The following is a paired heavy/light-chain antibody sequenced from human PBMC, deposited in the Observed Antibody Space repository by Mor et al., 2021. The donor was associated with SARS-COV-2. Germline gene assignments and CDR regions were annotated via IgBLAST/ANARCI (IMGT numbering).Heavy chain of an antibody. D-gene: IGHD2-8*01. J-gene: IGHJ5*02. CDR1: GFTFSTYG. V-gene: IGHV3-30*02. CDR2: IRYDGSNK. CDR3: AKDHPNWATWFDP. Sequence: QVQLVESGGGVVQPGGSLRLSCAASGFTFSTYGMHWVRQAPGKGLEWVAFIRYDGSNKYYGDSVKGRFTISRDNSKNTVYLQMNILRTEDTAVYYCAKDHPNWATWFDPWGQGTLVIVFS.
Light chain of an antibody. J-gene: IGLJ2*01. CDR2: EVS. CDR3: SSCTSSSTLVV. Sequence: QSALTQPASVSGSPGQSITISCTGTSSDVGGYDFVSWYQQHPGKAPKLFIYEVSHRPSGVSTRFSGSKSGNTASLTISGLQAEDEADYYCSSCTSSSTLVVFGGGTKLTVL. V-gene: IGLV2-14*01. CDR1: SSDVGGYDF.